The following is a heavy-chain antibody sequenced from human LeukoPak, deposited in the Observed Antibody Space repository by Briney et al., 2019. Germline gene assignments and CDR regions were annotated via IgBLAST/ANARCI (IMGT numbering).Heavy chain of an antibody. CDR2: ISDGGGIT. D-gene: IGHD4-23*01. CDR1: GFTFRSYA. J-gene: IGHJ3*02. CDR3: ARPSGYGGDAFDI. V-gene: IGHV3-23*01. Sequence: GGSLRLSCAGSGFTFRSYAMSWVRQAPGKGLEWVSGISDGGGITHYLDSVKGRFTISRDNGKNTLYLQMNSLRAEDTAVYYCARPSGYGGDAFDIWGQGTMVTVSS.